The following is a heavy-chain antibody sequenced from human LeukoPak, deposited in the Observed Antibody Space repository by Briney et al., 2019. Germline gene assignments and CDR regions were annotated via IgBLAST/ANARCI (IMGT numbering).Heavy chain of an antibody. CDR1: GYTFTDYY. Sequence: GASVKVSCKASGYTFTDYYIHWVRQAPGQGLEWMGWINPNSGGTNYEQKFQGRVTLTRDTSTRDTSISTVYMELSRLRSDDTAVYFCARDHYSGFRALDIWGRGTIVTISS. J-gene: IGHJ3*02. CDR3: ARDHYSGFRALDI. CDR2: INPNSGGT. V-gene: IGHV1-2*02. D-gene: IGHD3-22*01.